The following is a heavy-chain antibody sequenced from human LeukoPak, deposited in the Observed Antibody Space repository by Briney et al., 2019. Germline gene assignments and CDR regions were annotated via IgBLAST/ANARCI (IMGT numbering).Heavy chain of an antibody. J-gene: IGHJ4*02. CDR2: INHMGST. D-gene: IGHD3-22*01. CDR1: GGSSCGYY. V-gene: IGHV4-34*01. CDR3: ARGTYYYDSSGQGYFDY. Sequence: PSETLSLTCAVYGGSSCGYYWGWIRQPPGKGVGWVGEINHMGSTNYNPSLKSTVTISVDTSKNQFSLKLSSVTAADTAVYYCARGTYYYDSSGQGYFDYWGQGTLVTVSS.